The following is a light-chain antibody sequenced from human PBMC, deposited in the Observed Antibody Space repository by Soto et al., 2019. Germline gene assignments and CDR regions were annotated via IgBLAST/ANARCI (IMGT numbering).Light chain of an antibody. V-gene: IGLV1-51*01. CDR1: YSSIGNNH. CDR2: DND. Sequence: QSVLTQPPSVSAAPGQKVTISCSGRYSSIGNNHVSWYQHFPGTAPKLLIYDNDKRPSGIPDRFTGSKSGTSATLVITGLQTGAEADYYCGPWDGNVLGTGTKHTVL. J-gene: IGLJ1*01. CDR3: GPWDGNV.